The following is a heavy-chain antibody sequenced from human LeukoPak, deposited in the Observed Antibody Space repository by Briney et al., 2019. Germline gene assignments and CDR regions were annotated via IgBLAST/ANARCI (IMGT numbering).Heavy chain of an antibody. V-gene: IGHV5-51*01. D-gene: IGHD5-18*01. Sequence: GESLKISCKGSGYSFTSYWIGWVRQMPGKGLEWMGIIYPGDSDTRYSPSFQGQVTISADKSISTAYLRWSSLKASDTAMYYCARLGLQRYYYYYYYMDVWGKGTTVTVSS. CDR3: ARLGLQRYYYYYYYMDV. CDR1: GYSFTSYW. J-gene: IGHJ6*03. CDR2: IYPGDSDT.